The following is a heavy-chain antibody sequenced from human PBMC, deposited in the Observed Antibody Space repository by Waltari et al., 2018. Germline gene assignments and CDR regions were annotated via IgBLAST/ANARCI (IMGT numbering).Heavy chain of an antibody. Sequence: EVQLVQSGAEVKKPGATVKISCKASGYTFTDYYMHWVQQAPGKGLEWMGRVDPEDGETIYAEKFQGRVTITADTSTDTAYMELSSLRSEDTAVYYCARGGRAVAGTGDAFDIWGQGTMVTVSS. D-gene: IGHD6-19*01. J-gene: IGHJ3*02. CDR1: GYTFTDYY. V-gene: IGHV1-69-2*01. CDR3: ARGGRAVAGTGDAFDI. CDR2: VDPEDGET.